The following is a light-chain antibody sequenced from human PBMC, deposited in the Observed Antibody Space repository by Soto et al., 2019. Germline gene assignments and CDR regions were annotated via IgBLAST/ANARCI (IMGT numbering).Light chain of an antibody. CDR3: QQSYSILRT. CDR2: AAS. CDR1: QSISSW. J-gene: IGKJ1*01. Sequence: IPVTQSPSTLSASVGYGFTMTVGSSQSISSWLASYQQKPGKAPKLLRYAASSLQSGVPSRFSGSGSGTEFTLTITSLRPDDFATYYCQQSYSILRTFGQGTKVDI. V-gene: IGKV1-5*01.